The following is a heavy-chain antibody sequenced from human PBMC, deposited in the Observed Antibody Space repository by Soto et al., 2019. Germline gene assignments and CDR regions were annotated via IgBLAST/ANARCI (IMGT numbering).Heavy chain of an antibody. D-gene: IGHD6-13*01. CDR1: GCTFTSYG. Sequence: GASVKVSCKASGCTFTSYGISWVRQAPGQGLEWMGWISAYNGNTNYAQKLQGRVTMTTDTSTSTAYMELRSLRSDDTAVYYCARGVRRDVAAAGSPYWGQGTLVTVSS. J-gene: IGHJ4*02. CDR2: ISAYNGNT. CDR3: ARGVRRDVAAAGSPY. V-gene: IGHV1-18*01.